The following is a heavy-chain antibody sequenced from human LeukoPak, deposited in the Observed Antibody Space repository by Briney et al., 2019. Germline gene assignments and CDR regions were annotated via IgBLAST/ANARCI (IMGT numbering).Heavy chain of an antibody. CDR3: ARGPKWLGLDY. D-gene: IGHD6-19*01. Sequence: PSQTLSLTCAVSGGSISSGGYCWGWIRQPPGRGLEWIGYIYHSGSTYYNPSLKSRVTISVDRSKNQFSLKLSSVTAADTAVYYCARGPKWLGLDYWGQGTLVTVSS. CDR2: IYHSGST. V-gene: IGHV4-30-2*01. CDR1: GGSISSGGYC. J-gene: IGHJ4*02.